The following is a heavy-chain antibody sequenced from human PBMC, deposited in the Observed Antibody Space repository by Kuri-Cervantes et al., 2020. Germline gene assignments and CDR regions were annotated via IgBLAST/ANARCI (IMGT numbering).Heavy chain of an antibody. V-gene: IGHV1-2*02. CDR1: GYTFTGYY. CDR2: INPNSGGK. J-gene: IGHJ5*02. CDR3: AALVTKGVHIWFDP. D-gene: IGHD2-21*01. Sequence: ASVKVSCKASGYTFTGYYMHWVRQAPGQGLEWMGWINPNSGGKNYAQKFQGRVSMTRDTSISTAYKALSRLRSDDTAVYYCAALVTKGVHIWFDPWGQGTLVTVSS.